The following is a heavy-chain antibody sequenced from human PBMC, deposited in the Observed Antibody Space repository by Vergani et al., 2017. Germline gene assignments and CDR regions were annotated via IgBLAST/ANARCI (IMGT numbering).Heavy chain of an antibody. CDR2: INPSGGST. D-gene: IGHD3-3*01. CDR1: GYTFTSYY. V-gene: IGHV1-46*03. J-gene: IGHJ6*02. CDR3: ARRNDFWSGYSVHYGMDV. Sequence: QLVQSGAEVKKPGASVKVSCKASGYTFTSYYMHWVRQAPGQGLEWMGIINPSGGSTSYAQKFQGRVTMTRDTSTSTVYMELSSLRSEDTAVYYCARRNDFWSGYSVHYGMDVWGQGTTVTVSS.